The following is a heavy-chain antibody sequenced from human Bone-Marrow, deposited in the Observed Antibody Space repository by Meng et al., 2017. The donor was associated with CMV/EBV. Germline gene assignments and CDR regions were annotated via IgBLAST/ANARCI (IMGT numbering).Heavy chain of an antibody. CDR3: ARDGYGMDV. Sequence: ASVKVSCKASGYTFTTYGISWVRKAPGQGLEWMGIINPSGGSTSYAQKFQGRVTMTRDTSTSTVYMELSSLRSEDTAVYYCARDGYGMDVWGQGTTVTVSS. V-gene: IGHV1-46*01. J-gene: IGHJ6*02. CDR1: GYTFTTYG. CDR2: INPSGGST.